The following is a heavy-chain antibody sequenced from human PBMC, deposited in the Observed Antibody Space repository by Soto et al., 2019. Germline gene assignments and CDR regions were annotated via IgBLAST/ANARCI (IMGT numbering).Heavy chain of an antibody. V-gene: IGHV1-24*01. J-gene: IGHJ4*02. CDR1: GYILTELS. CDR2: FDPEDGET. Sequence: ASVKVSCKVSGYILTELSMRWVRQAPGKGLEWMGGFDPEDGETIYAQKFQGRVTMTEDTSTDTAYMELSSLRSEDTALYYYARISTVTPYFDYWGQGTLVTVS. D-gene: IGHD4-17*01. CDR3: ARISTVTPYFDY.